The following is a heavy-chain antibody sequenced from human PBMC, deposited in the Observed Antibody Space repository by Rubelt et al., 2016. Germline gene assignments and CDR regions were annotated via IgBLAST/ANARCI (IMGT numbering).Heavy chain of an antibody. CDR2: IYYSGST. J-gene: IGHJ4*02. Sequence: QLQLQESGPGLVKPSETLSLTCTVSGGSFSSSSYYWGWIRQPPGKGLEWIGSIYYSGSTYYNPSLKSRVTISVDTSKNQLSRKLSSVTAADTAVYYCAAAPVSSGYYGNFDYWGQGTLVTVSS. CDR3: AAAPVSSGYYGNFDY. V-gene: IGHV4-39*01. D-gene: IGHD3-22*01. CDR1: GGSFSSSSYY.